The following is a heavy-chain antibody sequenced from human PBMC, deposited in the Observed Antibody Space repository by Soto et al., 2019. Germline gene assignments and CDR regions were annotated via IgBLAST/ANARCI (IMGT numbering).Heavy chain of an antibody. D-gene: IGHD6-13*01. CDR1: GYSFTSYW. J-gene: IGHJ3*02. CDR3: ATYVDSSSPDAFDI. Sequence: GESLKISCKGSGYSFTSYWISWVRQMPGKGLEWMGRIDPSDSYTNYSPSFQGHVTISADKSISTAYLQWSSLKASDTAMYYCATYVDSSSPDAFDIWGQGTMVTVSS. V-gene: IGHV5-10-1*01. CDR2: IDPSDSYT.